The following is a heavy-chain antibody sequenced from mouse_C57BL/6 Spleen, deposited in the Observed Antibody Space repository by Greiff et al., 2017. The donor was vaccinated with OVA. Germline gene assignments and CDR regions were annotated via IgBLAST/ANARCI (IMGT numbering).Heavy chain of an antibody. V-gene: IGHV1-18*01. D-gene: IGHD1-1*01. Sequence: EVQLQQSGPELVKPGASVKIPCKASGYTFTDYNMDWVKQSHGKSLEWIGDINPNNGGTIYNQKFKGKATLTVDKSSSTAYMELRSLTSEDTAVYYCARYDYGPYYYAMDYWGQGTSVTVSS. CDR1: GYTFTDYN. J-gene: IGHJ4*01. CDR3: ARYDYGPYYYAMDY. CDR2: INPNNGGT.